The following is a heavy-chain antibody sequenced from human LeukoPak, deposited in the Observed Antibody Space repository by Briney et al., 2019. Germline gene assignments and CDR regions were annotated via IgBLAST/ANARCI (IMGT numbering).Heavy chain of an antibody. Sequence: SVKVSCKASGGTFSSYAISWVRQAPGQGLEWMGGIIPIFGTANYAQKFQGRVTITADKSTSTAYMELSSLRSEDTAVHYCARGYGYKYNWFDPWGQGTLVTVSS. CDR3: ARGYGYKYNWFDP. V-gene: IGHV1-69*06. D-gene: IGHD5-18*01. CDR2: IIPIFGTA. CDR1: GGTFSSYA. J-gene: IGHJ5*02.